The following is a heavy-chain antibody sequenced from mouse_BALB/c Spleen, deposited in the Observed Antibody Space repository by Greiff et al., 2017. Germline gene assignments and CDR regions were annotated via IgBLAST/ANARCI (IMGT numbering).Heavy chain of an antibody. V-gene: IGHV2-6-5*01. J-gene: IGHJ4*01. CDR2: IWGGGST. CDR3: AKPYYYGSSYLYAMDY. CDR1: GFSLTDYG. Sequence: QVQLKESGPGLVAPSQSLSITCTVSGFSLTDYGVSWIRQPPGKGLEWLGVIWGGGSTYYNSALKSRLSISKDNSKSQVFLKMNSLQTDDTAMYYCAKPYYYGSSYLYAMDYWGQGTSVTVSS. D-gene: IGHD1-1*01.